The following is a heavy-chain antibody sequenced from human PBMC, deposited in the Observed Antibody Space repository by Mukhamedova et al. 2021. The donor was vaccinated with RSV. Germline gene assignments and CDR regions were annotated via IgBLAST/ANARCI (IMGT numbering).Heavy chain of an antibody. D-gene: IGHD3-10*01. CDR3: TSRGYYYGSPTFMDV. Sequence: YAASVKGRFTISRDDSKNTAYLQMNSLKTEDTAVYYCTSRGYYYGSPTFMDVWGQGTTVTVSS. V-gene: IGHV3-73*01. J-gene: IGHJ6*02.